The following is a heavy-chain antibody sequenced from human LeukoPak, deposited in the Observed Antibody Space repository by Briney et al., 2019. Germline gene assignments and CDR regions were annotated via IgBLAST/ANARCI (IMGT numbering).Heavy chain of an antibody. CDR1: GFTFSDYS. J-gene: IGHJ4*02. V-gene: IGHV3-48*04. Sequence: GSLRLSCAASGFTFSDYSMNWVRQAPGKGLEWISYVGISSGNTKYADSVKGRFTISGDSAQNSVFLQMNSLRVEDTAVYYCARDHRYAFDNWGQGTLVTVSS. D-gene: IGHD5-12*01. CDR2: VGISSGNT. CDR3: ARDHRYAFDN.